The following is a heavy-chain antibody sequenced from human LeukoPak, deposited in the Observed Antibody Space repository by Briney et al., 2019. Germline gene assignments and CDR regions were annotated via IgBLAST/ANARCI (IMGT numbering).Heavy chain of an antibody. D-gene: IGHD5-18*01. Sequence: SQTLSLTCTVSGGSISSGGYYWNWFRQHPEKGLEWIGYIYDSGNTYYSPSLKSRVTISLDTSKNQFSLKLSSVTAADTAVYYYAKALGGRGYSYGALDYWGQGILVTVSS. CDR3: AKALGGRGYSYGALDY. CDR2: IYDSGNT. J-gene: IGHJ4*02. V-gene: IGHV4-31*03. CDR1: GGSISSGGYY.